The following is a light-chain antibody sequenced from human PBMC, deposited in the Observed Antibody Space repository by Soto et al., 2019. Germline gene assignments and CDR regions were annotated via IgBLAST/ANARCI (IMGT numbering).Light chain of an antibody. Sequence: VVVNHPAATLSVSPGERSTLSCVASESVGRHLAWYHQKPGQAPKLLIFDASTRATGVPARFSGSGSGTEFTLTVSSLQSEDIAVYFCQQYNNWPQNFGQRTRLEIK. CDR3: QQYNNWPQN. J-gene: IGKJ5*01. CDR1: ESVGRH. V-gene: IGKV3-15*01. CDR2: DAS.